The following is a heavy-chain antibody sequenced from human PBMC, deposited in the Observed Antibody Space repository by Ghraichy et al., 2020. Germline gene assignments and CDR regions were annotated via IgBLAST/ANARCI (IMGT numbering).Heavy chain of an antibody. J-gene: IGHJ4*02. CDR3: ARAGTYYYDSSGPYYFDY. CDR1: GFTFSSYS. Sequence: GGSLRLSCAASGFTFSSYSMNWVRQAPGKGLEWVSSISSSSSYIYYADSVKGRFIISRDNAKNSLYLQMNSLRAEDTAVYYCARAGTYYYDSSGPYYFDYWGQGTLVTVSS. CDR2: ISSSSSYI. V-gene: IGHV3-21*01. D-gene: IGHD3-22*01.